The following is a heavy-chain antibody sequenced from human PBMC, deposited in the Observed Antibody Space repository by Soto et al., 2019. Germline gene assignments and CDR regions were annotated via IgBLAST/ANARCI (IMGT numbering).Heavy chain of an antibody. Sequence: SETLSLTCTVSGGSISSGGYYWSWIRQHPGKGLEWIGYIYYSGSTYYSPSFQGQVTISVDKSISTVYLQWSSLKASDTATYYCAGRRDFVTLLDPWGQGTLVTVSS. J-gene: IGHJ5*02. V-gene: IGHV4-31*01. CDR3: AGRRDFVTLLDP. CDR2: IYYSGST. CDR1: GGSISSGGYY.